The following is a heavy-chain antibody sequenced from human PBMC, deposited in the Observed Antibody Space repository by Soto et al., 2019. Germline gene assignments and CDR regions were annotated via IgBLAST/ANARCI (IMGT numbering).Heavy chain of an antibody. CDR2: IIPIFGTA. CDR1: GGTFSSYA. CDR3: ARDPGMTRYCSSTSCYGYYYYGMDV. V-gene: IGHV1-69*06. Sequence: QVQLVQSGAEVKKPGSSVKVSCKASGGTFSSYAISWVRQAPGQGLEWMGGIIPIFGTANYAQKFQGRVTITADKSTSTADMELSSLRSEDTAVYYCARDPGMTRYCSSTSCYGYYYYGMDVWGQGTTVTVSS. J-gene: IGHJ6*02. D-gene: IGHD2-2*01.